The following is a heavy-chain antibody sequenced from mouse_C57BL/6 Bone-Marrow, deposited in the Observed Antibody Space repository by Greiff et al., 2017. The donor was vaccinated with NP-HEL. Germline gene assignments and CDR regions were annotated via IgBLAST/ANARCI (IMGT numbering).Heavy chain of an antibody. D-gene: IGHD3-2*02. Sequence: QVQLKESGAELARPGASVKLSCKASGYTFTSYGISWVKQRTGQGLEWIGEIYPRSGNTYYNEKFKGKATLTADKSSSTAYMELRSLTSEDSAVYVCAPDSSGPSFDYWGQGTTLTVSS. CDR3: APDSSGPSFDY. CDR2: IYPRSGNT. CDR1: GYTFTSYG. V-gene: IGHV1-81*01. J-gene: IGHJ2*01.